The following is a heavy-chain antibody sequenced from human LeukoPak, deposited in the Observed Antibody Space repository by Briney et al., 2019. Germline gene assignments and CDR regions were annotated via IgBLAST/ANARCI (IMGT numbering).Heavy chain of an antibody. Sequence: GTSVKVSCKASGFTFTSSAVQWVRQARGQRLEWIGWIVVGSGSTNYAQKFQERVTITRDMSTSTAYLELSSLKSEDTAVYYCAADDLLEGYWGQGTLVAVSS. CDR1: GFTFTSSA. J-gene: IGHJ4*02. D-gene: IGHD1-1*01. CDR2: IVVGSGST. V-gene: IGHV1-58*01. CDR3: AADDLLEGY.